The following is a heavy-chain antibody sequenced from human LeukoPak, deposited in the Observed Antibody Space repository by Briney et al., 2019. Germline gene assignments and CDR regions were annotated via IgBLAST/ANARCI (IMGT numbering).Heavy chain of an antibody. J-gene: IGHJ3*02. D-gene: IGHD4-23*01. Sequence: GGSLRFSCTASGFTFSNYGMHWVRQAPGKGLEWVAFIRYDESNNYYADSVKGRFTISRDNSKNTLYLLMNSLRPEDTAVYYCARVKRDYGGNSGDAFDIWGQGTMVTVSS. CDR1: GFTFSNYG. CDR3: ARVKRDYGGNSGDAFDI. CDR2: IRYDESNN. V-gene: IGHV3-30*02.